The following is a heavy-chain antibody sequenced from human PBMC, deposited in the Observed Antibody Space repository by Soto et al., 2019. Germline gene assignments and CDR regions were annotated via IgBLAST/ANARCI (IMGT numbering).Heavy chain of an antibody. Sequence: VRQAPGQRLEWMGWINAGNGNTKYSQKFQGRVTITRDTSASTAYMELSSLRSEDTAVYYCASSVVGAGWFDPWGQGTLVTVSS. J-gene: IGHJ5*02. CDR2: INAGNGNT. D-gene: IGHD1-26*01. V-gene: IGHV1-3*01. CDR3: ASSVVGAGWFDP.